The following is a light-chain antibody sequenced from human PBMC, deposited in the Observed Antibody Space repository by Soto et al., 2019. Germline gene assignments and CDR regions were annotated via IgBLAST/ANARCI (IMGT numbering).Light chain of an antibody. CDR1: QDIGNY. J-gene: IGKJ4*01. CDR2: DAS. V-gene: IGKV1-33*01. Sequence: DIPMTQSPSSLSASVGDRVTITCQPSQDIGNYLNWYQVKPGKAPKLLIYDASSLETGVPLRFSGSSSKTDFTFAISSLQFEDVATYYCQQYDSLPLTFGGGTKWEIK. CDR3: QQYDSLPLT.